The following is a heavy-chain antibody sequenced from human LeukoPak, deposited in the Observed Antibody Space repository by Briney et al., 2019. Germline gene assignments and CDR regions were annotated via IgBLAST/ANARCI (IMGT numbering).Heavy chain of an antibody. D-gene: IGHD3-22*01. V-gene: IGHV1-46*01. CDR2: INPSGGST. Sequence: HWASVKVSCKASGYTFTSYYMHWVRQAPGQGLEWMGIINPSGGSTSYAQKFQGRVTMTRDTSTSTVYMELSSLRSEDTAVYYCAGTYYYDSSGYYPAFDYWGQGTLVTVSS. CDR3: AGTYYYDSSGYYPAFDY. J-gene: IGHJ4*02. CDR1: GYTFTSYY.